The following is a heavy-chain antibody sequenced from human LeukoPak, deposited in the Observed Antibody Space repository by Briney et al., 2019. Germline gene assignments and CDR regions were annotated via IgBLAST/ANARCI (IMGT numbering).Heavy chain of an antibody. D-gene: IGHD3-10*01. Sequence: AASVKVSCKASGYTFTSYGISWVRQAPGQGLEWMGWISAYNGNTNYAQKLQGRVTMTTDTSTSTAYMELRSLRSDDTAVYYCARVSPSLMVRGVIITAYYYYMDVWGKGTTVTISS. CDR2: ISAYNGNT. CDR3: ARVSPSLMVRGVIITAYYYYMDV. J-gene: IGHJ6*03. V-gene: IGHV1-18*01. CDR1: GYTFTSYG.